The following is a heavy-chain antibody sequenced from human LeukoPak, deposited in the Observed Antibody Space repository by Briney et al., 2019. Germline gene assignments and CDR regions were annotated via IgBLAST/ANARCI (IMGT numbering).Heavy chain of an antibody. Sequence: PSETLSLTCTVSGGSISSGSYYWSWIRQPAGKGLEWIGRIYTSGSTNYNPSLKSRVTISVDTSKNQFSLKLSSVTAADTAVYYCAREMATIIDYWGQGTLVTVSS. CDR3: AREMATIIDY. D-gene: IGHD5-24*01. V-gene: IGHV4-61*02. CDR2: IYTSGST. CDR1: GGSISSGSYY. J-gene: IGHJ4*02.